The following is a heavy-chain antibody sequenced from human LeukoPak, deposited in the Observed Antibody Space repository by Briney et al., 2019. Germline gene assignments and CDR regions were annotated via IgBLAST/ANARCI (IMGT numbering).Heavy chain of an antibody. J-gene: IGHJ4*02. D-gene: IGHD5-24*01. CDR2: ISSSSSTI. CDR1: GFTFSSYS. Sequence: PGGFLRLSCAASGFTFSSYSMNWVRQAPGKGLEWVSYISSSSSTIYYADSVKGRFTISRDNAKNSLYLQMNSLRAEDTAVYYCARDRGAPADYWGQGTLVTVSS. V-gene: IGHV3-48*01. CDR3: ARDRGAPADY.